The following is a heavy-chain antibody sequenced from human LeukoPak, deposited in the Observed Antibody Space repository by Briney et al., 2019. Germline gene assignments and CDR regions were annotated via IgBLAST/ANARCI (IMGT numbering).Heavy chain of an antibody. CDR1: GYSISSGYY. CDR3: AREPLRPPDYHYGMDV. V-gene: IGHV4-38-2*02. J-gene: IGHJ6*04. D-gene: IGHD5-12*01. Sequence: SETLSLTCAVSGYSISSGYYWGWIRQPPGKGLEWIGSIYHSGSTYYNPSLKSRVTISVDTSKNQFSLKLSSVTAADTAVYYCAREPLRPPDYHYGMDVWGKGTTVTVSS. CDR2: IYHSGST.